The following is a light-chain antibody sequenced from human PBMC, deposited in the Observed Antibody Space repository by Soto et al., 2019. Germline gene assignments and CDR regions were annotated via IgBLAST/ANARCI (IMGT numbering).Light chain of an antibody. J-gene: IGKJ5*01. V-gene: IGKV3-11*01. CDR3: QQRYRWPPIT. Sequence: VFTQSPGTLSLSPGGRATPSCRASQSVSRRLAWYQQRPGQSPRLLISGASMRASGVPVRFIGSGSGTDFTLTITRLEPEDFAVYYCQQRYRWPPITFGQGTRLEIK. CDR1: QSVSRR. CDR2: GAS.